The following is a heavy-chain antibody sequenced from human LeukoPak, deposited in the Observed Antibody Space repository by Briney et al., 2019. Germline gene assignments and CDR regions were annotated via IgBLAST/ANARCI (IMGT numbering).Heavy chain of an antibody. CDR1: RFTFISSA. CDR2: VSYDGSNK. J-gene: IGHJ4*02. Sequence: GGSLRLSCAAPRFTFISSAMHWVRQAPGKGLEWVALVSYDGSNKYYGDSVKGRFTISRDNPKNTVYLQMNSLRAEDTAVYYCATEDYFDTSSYFLNWGQGTLVTVSS. V-gene: IGHV3-30*03. CDR3: ATEDYFDTSSYFLN. D-gene: IGHD3-22*01.